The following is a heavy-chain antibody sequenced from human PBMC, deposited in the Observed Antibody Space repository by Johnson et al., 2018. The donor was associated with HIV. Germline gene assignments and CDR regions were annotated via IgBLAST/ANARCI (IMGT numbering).Heavy chain of an antibody. J-gene: IGHJ3*02. CDR3: ARDSGRYSSSWATFGAFDI. Sequence: QVQLVESGGGVVQPGRSLRLSCAASGFTFSSYAMYWVRQAPGKGLEWVAVISYDGSNKYYADSVKGRFTISRDNSKNTLYLQMNSLRAEDTAVYYCARDSGRYSSSWATFGAFDIWGQGTMVTVSS. CDR2: ISYDGSNK. D-gene: IGHD6-13*01. CDR1: GFTFSSYA. V-gene: IGHV3-30-3*01.